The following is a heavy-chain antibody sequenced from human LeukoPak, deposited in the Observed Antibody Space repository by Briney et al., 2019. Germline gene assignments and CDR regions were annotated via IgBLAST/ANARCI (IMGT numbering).Heavy chain of an antibody. J-gene: IGHJ3*02. D-gene: IGHD6-13*01. CDR3: ARGVRVSFDI. CDR2: ISGRDGST. Sequence: GGSLRLSCAASGFTFNGYGMHWVRQAPGKGLEWVSAISGRDGSTYYADSVKGRLTISRDNSKNTLYLQTNSLRAEDTAVYYCARGVRVSFDIWGQGTMVTVPS. CDR1: GFTFNGYG. V-gene: IGHV3-23*01.